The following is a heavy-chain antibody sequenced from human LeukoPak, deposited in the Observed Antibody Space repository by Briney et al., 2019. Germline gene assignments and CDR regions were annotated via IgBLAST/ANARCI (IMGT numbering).Heavy chain of an antibody. CDR2: IYYSGST. D-gene: IGHD4-17*01. CDR3: ARGSDYGDLFDY. V-gene: IGHV4-59*01. CDR1: GCSISSYY. J-gene: IGHJ4*02. Sequence: SETLSLTLTVSGCSISSYYWSWIRPPPGKGLEWIGYIYYSGSTNYNPSLKSRVTISVDTSKNQFSLKLSSVTAADTAVYYCARGSDYGDLFDYWGQGTLATVSS.